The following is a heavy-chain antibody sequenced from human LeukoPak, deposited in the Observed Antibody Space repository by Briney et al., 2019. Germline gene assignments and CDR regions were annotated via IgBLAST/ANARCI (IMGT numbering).Heavy chain of an antibody. V-gene: IGHV3-23*01. CDR1: GFTFSNYV. CDR2: ISGSGGST. D-gene: IGHD4-23*01. CDR3: AKLSRTVVTPGCSDYMDI. Sequence: GGSLRLSCAASGFTFSNYVMSWVRQAPGKGLEWVSAISGSGGSTYYADSVKGRFTISRDNSKNTLYLQMNSLRAEDTGVYYCAKLSRTVVTPGCSDYMDIWGKGTMVTVSS. J-gene: IGHJ6*03.